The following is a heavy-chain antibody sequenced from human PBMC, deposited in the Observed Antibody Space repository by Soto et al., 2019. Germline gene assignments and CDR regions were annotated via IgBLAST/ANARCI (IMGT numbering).Heavy chain of an antibody. CDR1: GFTVTDNY. V-gene: IGHV3-66*01. D-gene: IGHD3-22*01. J-gene: IGHJ4*02. CDR2: LYRGGGT. Sequence: EVQVVESGGDLVQPGGSLRLSCTASGFTVTDNYMTWVRQAPGKGLEWVSVLYRGGGTYYAVSVKGRFTISRDSSSNTLFLQMNSLRAEDTAIYYCGRCDTSGYFDRFWGQGTLVTVSS. CDR3: GRCDTSGYFDRF.